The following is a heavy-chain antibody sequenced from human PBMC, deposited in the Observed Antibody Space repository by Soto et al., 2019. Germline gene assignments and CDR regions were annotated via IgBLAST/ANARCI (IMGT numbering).Heavy chain of an antibody. D-gene: IGHD3-10*01. CDR1: GFTFSTYW. V-gene: IGHV3-7*01. CDR2: IWPDVSEK. Sequence: EVQLVESGGGLVQPGGSLRLSCAASGFTFSTYWMTWVRQAPGKGLEWVANIWPDVSEKKSVNSVKGRFTISRDNANNSLYLQMNFLRAEDTAVYYCARGGSYMDVWGKGTTVTVSS. J-gene: IGHJ6*04. CDR3: ARGGSYMDV.